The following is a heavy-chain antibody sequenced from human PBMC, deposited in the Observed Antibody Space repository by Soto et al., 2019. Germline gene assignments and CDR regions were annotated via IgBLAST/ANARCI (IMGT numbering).Heavy chain of an antibody. D-gene: IGHD3-3*01. CDR2: ISAYNGNT. CDR1: GYTFTSYG. V-gene: IGHV1-18*01. J-gene: IGHJ5*02. Sequence: ASVKVSFKASGYTFTSYGISWVRQAPGQGLEWMGWISAYNGNTNYAQKLQGRVTMTTDTSTSTAYMELRSLRSDDTAVYYCARDDDFWSGYGNGRHWFDPWGQGTLVTVSS. CDR3: ARDDDFWSGYGNGRHWFDP.